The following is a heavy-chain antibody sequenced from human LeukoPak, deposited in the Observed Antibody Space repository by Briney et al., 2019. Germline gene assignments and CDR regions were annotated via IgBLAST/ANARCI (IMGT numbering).Heavy chain of an antibody. CDR2: IWYDGSNK. J-gene: IGHJ4*02. D-gene: IGHD3-3*01. CDR3: ARGRITIFGGVYY. V-gene: IGHV3-33*01. CDR1: GFTFSSYG. Sequence: GGSLRLSCAASGFTFSSYGMHWVRQAPGKGLEWVAVIWYDGSNKYYADSVKGRFTISRDNSKNTLYLQMNSLRAEDTAVYYCARGRITIFGGVYYWGQGTLVTVSS.